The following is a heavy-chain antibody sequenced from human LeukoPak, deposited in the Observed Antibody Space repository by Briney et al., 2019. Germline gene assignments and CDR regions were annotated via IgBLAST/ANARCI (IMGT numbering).Heavy chain of an antibody. Sequence: PGGSLRLSCAASGFTFSSYAMSWVRQAPGKGLEWVSAISGSGGSTYYADSVKGRFTISRDNSKNTLYLQMNSLRAEDTAVYYCAKDGEGYYDSSGYYGYWGQGTLVTVSS. CDR3: AKDGEGYYDSSGYYGY. CDR2: ISGSGGST. D-gene: IGHD3-22*01. V-gene: IGHV3-23*01. J-gene: IGHJ4*02. CDR1: GFTFSSYA.